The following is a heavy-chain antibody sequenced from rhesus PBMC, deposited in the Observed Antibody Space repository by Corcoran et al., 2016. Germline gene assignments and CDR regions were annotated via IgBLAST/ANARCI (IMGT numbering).Heavy chain of an antibody. CDR2: IYGRGSST. V-gene: IGHV4-169*01. D-gene: IGHD4-29*01. CDR1: GGSISSNY. J-gene: IGHJ3*01. CDR3: ANIVAASDAFDF. Sequence: QLQLQESGPGLVKPSETLSVTCAVSGGSISSNYWSWIRQAPGKGLEWIGYIYGRGSSTNYNPPLNRRVTLSVDTSKNQFSLKLSSVPAADTAGYYCANIVAASDAFDFWGQGLRVTVSS.